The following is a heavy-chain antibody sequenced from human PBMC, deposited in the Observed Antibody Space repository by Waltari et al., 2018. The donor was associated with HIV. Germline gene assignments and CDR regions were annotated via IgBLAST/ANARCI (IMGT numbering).Heavy chain of an antibody. D-gene: IGHD1-26*01. J-gene: IGHJ3*01. CDR2: ISPDGGWT. Sequence: QVVESGGGLVQPGGSLRLSCAASGFVFSHYWMQWVRQGPGKGGGGVAVISPDGGWTSYVDSGKGRFTISRDNAKNFLYLQMNSLRAEDTAVYSCAREPGWGARDLWGQGTMVTVSS. CDR3: AREPGWGARDL. CDR1: GFVFSHYW. V-gene: IGHV3-7*01.